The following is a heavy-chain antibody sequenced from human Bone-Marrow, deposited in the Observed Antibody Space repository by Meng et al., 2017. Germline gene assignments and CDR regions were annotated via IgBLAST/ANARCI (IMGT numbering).Heavy chain of an antibody. J-gene: IGHJ4*02. CDR2: ISGSGGST. Sequence: EVELVECGGGLVKTGGSLRLSCADSGFTFSSYSMNWVRQAPGKGLEWVSAISGSGGSTYYADSVKGRFTISRDDSKNTLFLQMNSLRAEDTALYYCAKDIQCSSWGQGTLVTVSS. V-gene: IGHV3-23*04. CDR3: AKDIQCSS. CDR1: GFTFSSYS. D-gene: IGHD6-13*01.